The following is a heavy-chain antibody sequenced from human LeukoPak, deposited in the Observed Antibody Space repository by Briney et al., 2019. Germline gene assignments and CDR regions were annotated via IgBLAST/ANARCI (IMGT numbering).Heavy chain of an antibody. CDR2: IYHTGST. CDR1: GGSISSYY. V-gene: IGHV4-59*08. CDR3: ARHGRSGYSIDWPALDY. Sequence: SETLSLTCTVSGGSISSYYWSWIRQPPGKGLEWIGYIYHTGSTNYSPSLKSRVTISVDTSKNQFSLKLSSVTAEDTAVYYCARHGRSGYSIDWPALDYWGQGSLVTVSS. J-gene: IGHJ4*02. D-gene: IGHD5-18*01.